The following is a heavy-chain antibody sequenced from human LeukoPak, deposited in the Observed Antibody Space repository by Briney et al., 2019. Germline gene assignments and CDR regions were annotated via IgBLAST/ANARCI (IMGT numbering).Heavy chain of an antibody. Sequence: SSETLSLTCTVSGGSISSYYWSWIRQPPGKGLEWIGYMYYSGSTNYNPSLKSRVTISLDTSKNKFSLKLSSVTAADAAVYYCARNIGWFDPWGQGTLVTVS. V-gene: IGHV4-59*01. CDR2: MYYSGST. CDR3: ARNIGWFDP. D-gene: IGHD2/OR15-2a*01. J-gene: IGHJ5*02. CDR1: GGSISSYY.